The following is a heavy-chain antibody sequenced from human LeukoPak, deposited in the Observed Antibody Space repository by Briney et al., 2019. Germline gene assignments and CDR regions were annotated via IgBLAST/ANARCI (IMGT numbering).Heavy chain of an antibody. Sequence: GGSLRLSCAASRFSFSTFGMSWVRRAPGKGLEYVSAISSNGGSTYYADSVKGRLTISRDNSKNTLYLQMSSLRVEDTAVYYCVKTRGTYPNDAFDIWGQGTMVTVSS. CDR2: ISSNGGST. CDR1: RFSFSTFG. D-gene: IGHD5-12*01. V-gene: IGHV3-64D*09. CDR3: VKTRGTYPNDAFDI. J-gene: IGHJ3*02.